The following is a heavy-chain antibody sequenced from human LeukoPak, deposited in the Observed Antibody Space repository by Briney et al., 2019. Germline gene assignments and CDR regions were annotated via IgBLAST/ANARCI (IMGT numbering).Heavy chain of an antibody. Sequence: GGSLRLSCAASGFTFTTYWMTWVRQAPGKGLEWVANIKQDGSEKYYVDSVEGRFTISRDNARNSLYLQMNSLRAEDTAVYYCARDMVRGVFTTRTIDYWGQGTLVTVSS. CDR3: ARDMVRGVFTTRTIDY. CDR2: IKQDGSEK. D-gene: IGHD3-10*01. J-gene: IGHJ4*02. CDR1: GFTFTTYW. V-gene: IGHV3-7*01.